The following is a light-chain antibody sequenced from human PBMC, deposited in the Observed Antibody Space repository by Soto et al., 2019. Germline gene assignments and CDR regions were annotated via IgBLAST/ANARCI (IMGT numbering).Light chain of an antibody. V-gene: IGKV3-20*01. CDR3: QQSFSSPWT. CDR1: QSVSSSF. CDR2: GAS. J-gene: IGKJ1*01. Sequence: EIVLTQSPGTLSLSPGERATLSCRASQSVSSSFLAWYRQKPGQAPRLLMYGASTRAPGIPDRFSGSGSGTDFTLTISRVEREDFAVYYCQQSFSSPWTFGQGTKVVIK.